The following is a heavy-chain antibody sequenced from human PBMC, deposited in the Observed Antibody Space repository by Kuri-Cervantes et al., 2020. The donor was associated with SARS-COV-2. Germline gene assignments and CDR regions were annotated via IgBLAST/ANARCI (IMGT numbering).Heavy chain of an antibody. CDR3: ARVDGDYVDWYFDL. V-gene: IGHV4-61*02. D-gene: IGHD4-17*01. CDR2: IYTSGST. Sequence: SETLSLTCTVSGGSISSGSYYWSWIRQPAGKGLEWNGRIYTSGSTNYNPSLKNRVTISVDTSKNQFSLKLSSVTAADTAVYYCARVDGDYVDWYFDLWGRGTLVTVSS. CDR1: GGSISSGSYY. J-gene: IGHJ2*01.